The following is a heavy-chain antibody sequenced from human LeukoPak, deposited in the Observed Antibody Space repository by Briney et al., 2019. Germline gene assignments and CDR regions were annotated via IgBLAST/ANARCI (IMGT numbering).Heavy chain of an antibody. D-gene: IGHD6-19*01. J-gene: IGHJ4*02. V-gene: IGHV4-59*01. CDR2: IYDSGTT. CDR1: GGSISSNY. Sequence: SETLSLTCTVSGGSISSNYWSWIRQPPGKGLEWIGYIYDSGTTNYNPSLKSRATISEDTSKNQISLRLSSVTAADTAVYYCARSTGGWSYFDYWGQGTLVTVSS. CDR3: ARSTGGWSYFDY.